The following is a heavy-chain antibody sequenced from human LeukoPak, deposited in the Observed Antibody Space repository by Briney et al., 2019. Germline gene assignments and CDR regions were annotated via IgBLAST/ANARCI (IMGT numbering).Heavy chain of an antibody. J-gene: IGHJ3*02. Sequence: PGGSLRLSCSASGFTFSSYGMHWVRQAPGKGLEWVAVISYDGSNKYYADSVKGRFTISRDNSKNTLYLHMNSLRAEDTAVYYCGKVGSDYDNLTGKTDAFVIGAKGQWSPSLQ. CDR2: ISYDGSNK. CDR3: GKVGSDYDNLTGKTDAFVI. CDR1: GFTFSSYG. V-gene: IGHV3-30*18. D-gene: IGHD3-9*01.